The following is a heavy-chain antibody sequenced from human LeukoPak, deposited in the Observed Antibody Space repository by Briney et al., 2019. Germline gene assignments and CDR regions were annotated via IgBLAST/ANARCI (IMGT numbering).Heavy chain of an antibody. Sequence: PSETLFLTCTVSGASISSRRYYWGWIRQPPGKGLEWIGSIYYSEGTNYNPSLKSRVTISVDTSKNQFSLKLSSVTAADTAVYYCARGPRGNTMIVRSFDYWGQGTLVTVSS. V-gene: IGHV4-39*07. D-gene: IGHD3-22*01. J-gene: IGHJ4*02. CDR3: ARGPRGNTMIVRSFDY. CDR1: GASISSRRYY. CDR2: IYYSEGT.